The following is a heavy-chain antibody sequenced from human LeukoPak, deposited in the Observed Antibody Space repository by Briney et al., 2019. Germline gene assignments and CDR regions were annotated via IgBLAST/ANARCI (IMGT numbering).Heavy chain of an antibody. Sequence: PSETLSLTCAVYGGSFSGYYWSWIRQPPGKGLEWIGEINHSGSTNYNPSLKSRVTISVDTSKNQFSLKLSSVTAADTAVYYCARDARGPWGQGTLVTVSS. CDR2: INHSGST. J-gene: IGHJ5*02. CDR1: GGSFSGYY. V-gene: IGHV4-34*01. CDR3: ARDARGP.